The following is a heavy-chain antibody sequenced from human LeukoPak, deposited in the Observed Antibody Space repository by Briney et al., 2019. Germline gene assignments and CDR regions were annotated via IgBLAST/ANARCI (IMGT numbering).Heavy chain of an antibody. CDR2: INHSGST. CDR1: GGSFSGYY. D-gene: IGHD3-16*01. CDR3: ARGYVGDY. V-gene: IGHV4-34*01. Sequence: PSETLSLTCAVSGGSFSGYYWSWIRQPPGKGLEWIGEINHSGSTNYNPSLKSRVTISVDTSKNQFSLKLSSVTAADTAVYYCARGYVGDYWGQGTLVTVSS. J-gene: IGHJ4*02.